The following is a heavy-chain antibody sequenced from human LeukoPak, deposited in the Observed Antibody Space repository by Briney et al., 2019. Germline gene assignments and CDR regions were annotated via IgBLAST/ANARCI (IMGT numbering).Heavy chain of an antibody. CDR1: GGSISSGGYY. Sequence: SETLSLTCTVSGGSISSGGYYWSWIHQHPGKGLEWIGYIYYSGSTYYNPSLKSRVTISVDTSKNQFSLKLSSVTAADTAVYYCARAGYYYDSSGFNWFDPWGQGTLVTVSS. CDR2: IYYSGST. D-gene: IGHD3-22*01. V-gene: IGHV4-31*03. J-gene: IGHJ5*02. CDR3: ARAGYYYDSSGFNWFDP.